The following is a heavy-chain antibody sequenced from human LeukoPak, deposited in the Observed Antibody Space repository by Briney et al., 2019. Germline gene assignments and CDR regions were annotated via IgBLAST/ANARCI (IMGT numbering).Heavy chain of an antibody. J-gene: IGHJ3*02. V-gene: IGHV4-59*11. CDR2: ILYVGST. D-gene: IGHD3-22*01. CDR1: GDSMGSHY. CDR3: ARDYYDSRGEAFDI. Sequence: SETLSLTWTVSGDSMGSHYRSWVRQPPGKGLEWTRYILYVGSTNYNPSLKSRVTISVDTSKNQFSLKLNSVTAADTAVYYCARDYYDSRGEAFDIWGQGTMVTVSS.